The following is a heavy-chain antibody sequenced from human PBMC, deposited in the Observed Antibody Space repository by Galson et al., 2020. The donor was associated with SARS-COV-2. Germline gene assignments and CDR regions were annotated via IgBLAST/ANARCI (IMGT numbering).Heavy chain of an antibody. CDR3: AREILYYDFWSGYPEP. Sequence: ASVKVSCKASGYTLTSYGISWVRQAPGQGLEWMGWISAYNGTTNYAQKLQGRVTMTTDTSTSTAYMELRSLRSDDTAVYYCAREILYYDFWSGYPEPWGQGTLVTVSS. CDR2: ISAYNGTT. D-gene: IGHD3-3*01. CDR1: GYTLTSYG. V-gene: IGHV1-18*01. J-gene: IGHJ5*02.